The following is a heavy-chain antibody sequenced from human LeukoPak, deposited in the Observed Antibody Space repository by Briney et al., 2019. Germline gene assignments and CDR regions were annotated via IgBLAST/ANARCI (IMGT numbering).Heavy chain of an antibody. CDR2: IYYSGST. J-gene: IGHJ4*02. CDR1: GGSISSGGYY. CDR3: ARSRVEYQLLWAY. V-gene: IGHV4-31*03. D-gene: IGHD2-2*01. Sequence: PSQTLSLTCTVSGGSISSGGYYWSWIRQHPGKGLEWIGYIYYSGSTYYNPSLKSRVTISVDTSKNQFSLKLSSVTAADTAVYYCARSRVEYQLLWAYWGQGTLVTVSS.